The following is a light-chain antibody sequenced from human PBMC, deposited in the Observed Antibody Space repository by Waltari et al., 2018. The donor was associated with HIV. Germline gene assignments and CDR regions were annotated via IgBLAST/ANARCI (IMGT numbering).Light chain of an antibody. J-gene: IGLJ3*02. V-gene: IGLV2-23*02. Sequence: QSALTQPASVSESLGQSITISCTGGGSDVGNFTFFSWYQQRPGKAPRLMIYDDLKRPSGVSTRFSASKSGNTASLTISGLQVEDEADYYCCSYGGDNTFVFGGGTTVTVL. CDR2: DDL. CDR3: CSYGGDNTFV. CDR1: GSDVGNFTF.